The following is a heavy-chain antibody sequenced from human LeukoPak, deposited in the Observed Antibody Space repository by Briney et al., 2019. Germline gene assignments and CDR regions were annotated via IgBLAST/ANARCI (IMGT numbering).Heavy chain of an antibody. CDR2: ISGSGGST. CDR1: GFTFTSYA. CDR3: APRPHERDFDY. J-gene: IGHJ4*02. V-gene: IGHV3-23*01. Sequence: QTGGSLRLSCAASGFTFTSYAMSWVRQAPGKGLEWVSSISGSGGSTYYADSVKGRFTISRDNSNNTLYLQMNSLRAEDTAVYYCAPRPHERDFDYWGQGTLVTVSS.